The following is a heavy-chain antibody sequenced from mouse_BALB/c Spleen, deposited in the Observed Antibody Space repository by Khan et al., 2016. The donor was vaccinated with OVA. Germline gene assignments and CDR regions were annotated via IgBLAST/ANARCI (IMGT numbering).Heavy chain of an antibody. D-gene: IGHD2-14*01. CDR2: INTYTGEP. CDR3: ARVGYNGTMDY. CDR1: GYTFTIYG. Sequence: LVESGPELKKPGETVKISCKASGYTFTIYGMNWVRPAPGKGLKWMGWINTYTGEPTSADDFKGRFAFSLETYTSTAFLQINNLKNEDTATYFCARVGYNGTMDYWGQGTSVTVSS. V-gene: IGHV9-3-1*01. J-gene: IGHJ4*01.